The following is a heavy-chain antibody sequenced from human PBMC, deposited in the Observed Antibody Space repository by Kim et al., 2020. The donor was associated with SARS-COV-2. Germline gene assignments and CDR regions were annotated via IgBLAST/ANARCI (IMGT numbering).Heavy chain of an antibody. Sequence: ASVKVSCKASGYTFTSFDITWVRQAPGQGLEWMGWMNPNSGNTGFAQKFKGRVTVTWDTSISTAYMELSSLRSEDTDVYYCARAIRNQLHSEDWGQGTMVTVAT. CDR3: ARAIRNQLHSED. J-gene: IGHJ4*02. D-gene: IGHD2-2*01. CDR1: GYTFTSFD. CDR2: MNPNSGNT. V-gene: IGHV1-8*01.